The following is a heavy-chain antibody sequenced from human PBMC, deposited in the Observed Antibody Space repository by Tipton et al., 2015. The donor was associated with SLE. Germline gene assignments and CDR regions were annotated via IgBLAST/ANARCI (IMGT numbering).Heavy chain of an antibody. CDR2: INHSGST. V-gene: IGHV4-34*01. CDR3: ANDYGGSRGYDNCFDP. D-gene: IGHD5-12*01. J-gene: IGHJ5*02. Sequence: TLSLTCAVYGGSFSGYYWSWIRQPPGKGLEWIGEINHSGSTNYNPSLKSRVTISADTSKNQFSLKVSSVTAADSAVYYCANDYGGSRGYDNCFDPWGQGILVTVSS. CDR1: GGSFSGYY.